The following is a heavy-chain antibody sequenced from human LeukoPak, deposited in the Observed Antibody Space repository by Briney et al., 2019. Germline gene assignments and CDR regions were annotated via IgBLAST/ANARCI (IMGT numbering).Heavy chain of an antibody. CDR1: GVSISSHY. CDR2: LYTSGGT. Sequence: AETLSLTWSVSGVSISSHYWSWIRQTAGKGLEWIGRLYTSGGTNYNPSLKSRVTMSVDTSKNQFSLRLSSVTAADTAVYYCARVQGFSYTYDWFDPWGQGTLVTVSS. D-gene: IGHD3-16*01. CDR3: ARVQGFSYTYDWFDP. V-gene: IGHV4-4*07. J-gene: IGHJ5*02.